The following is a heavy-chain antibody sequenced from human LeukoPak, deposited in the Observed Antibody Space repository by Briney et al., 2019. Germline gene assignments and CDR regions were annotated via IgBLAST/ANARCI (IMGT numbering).Heavy chain of an antibody. J-gene: IGHJ5*02. V-gene: IGHV1-69*05. Sequence: SVKVSCKASGGTFSSYAISWVRQAPGQGLEWMGGIIPIFGTANYAQKFQGRVTITTDESTSTAYKELSSLRSEDTAVYYCARDMGCSSTSCLSPWGQGTLVTVSS. CDR3: ARDMGCSSTSCLSP. CDR2: IIPIFGTA. D-gene: IGHD2-2*01. CDR1: GGTFSSYA.